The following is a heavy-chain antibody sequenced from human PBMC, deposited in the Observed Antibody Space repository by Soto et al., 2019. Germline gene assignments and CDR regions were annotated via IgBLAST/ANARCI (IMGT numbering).Heavy chain of an antibody. CDR3: ARDRPPGIVLMVYAHYGMDV. V-gene: IGHV3-30-3*01. CDR1: GFTFSSYA. CDR2: ISYDGSNK. Sequence: QVQLVESGGGVVQPGRSLRLSCAASGFTFSSYAMHWVRQAPGKGLEWVAVISYDGSNKYYADSVKGRFTISRDNSKNTLYLQMNSLRAEDTAVYYCARDRPPGIVLMVYAHYGMDVWGQGTTVTVSS. J-gene: IGHJ6*02. D-gene: IGHD2-8*01.